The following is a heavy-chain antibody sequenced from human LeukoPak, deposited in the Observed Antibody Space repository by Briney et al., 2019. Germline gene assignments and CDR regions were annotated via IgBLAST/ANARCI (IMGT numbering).Heavy chain of an antibody. V-gene: IGHV3-23*01. CDR1: GISLSNYA. D-gene: IGHD3-10*01. J-gene: IGHJ4*02. Sequence: GGSLRLSCVVSGISLSNYAMTWVRQAPGKGLEWVSYISERGGSTTYADSVKGRFTISRDTSLNTLYLQMNNLRAEDTAVYFCAKRGVVIRGVLVIGYHQEAYHYDFWGQGVLVTVSS. CDR2: ISERGGST. CDR3: AKRGVVIRGVLVIGYHQEAYHYDF.